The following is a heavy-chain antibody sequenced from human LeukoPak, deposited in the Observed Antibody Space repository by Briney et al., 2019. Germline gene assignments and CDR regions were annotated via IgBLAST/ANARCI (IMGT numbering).Heavy chain of an antibody. CDR3: ARDPYSGNYGNYYYYYMDV. J-gene: IGHJ6*03. D-gene: IGHD1-26*01. CDR1: GFTFNNYN. Sequence: GGSLKLSCATSGFTFNNYNMNWVRQALGRALEWVSSITSSGTYIFYADSVKGRFTISRDNAKNSLYLQMNSLGPEDTAVYYCARDPYSGNYGNYYYYYMDVWGKGTTVTISS. CDR2: ITSSGTYI. V-gene: IGHV3-21*01.